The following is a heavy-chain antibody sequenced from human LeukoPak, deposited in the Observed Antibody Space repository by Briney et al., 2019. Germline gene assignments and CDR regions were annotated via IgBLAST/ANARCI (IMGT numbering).Heavy chain of an antibody. J-gene: IGHJ4*02. Sequence: SETLSLTCAVYGGSFSGYYWSWIRRPPGKGLEWIGEINHSGSTNYNPSLKSRVTISVDTSKNQFSLKLSSVTAADTAVYYCARGGGYYYDSSGLDYWGQGTLVTVSS. CDR1: GGSFSGYY. CDR2: INHSGST. V-gene: IGHV4-34*01. CDR3: ARGGGYYYDSSGLDY. D-gene: IGHD3-22*01.